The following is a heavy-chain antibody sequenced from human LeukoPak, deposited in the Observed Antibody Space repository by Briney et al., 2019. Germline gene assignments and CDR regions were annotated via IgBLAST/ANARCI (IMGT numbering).Heavy chain of an antibody. Sequence: GGSLRLSCAASGFTFSDYYMSWIRQAPGKGLEWVSYISSSGSTIYYADSVKGRFIISRDNAKNSLYLQMNSLRAEDTAVYYCARTLTIFGVVINYFDYWGQGTLVTVSS. V-gene: IGHV3-11*01. D-gene: IGHD3-3*01. J-gene: IGHJ4*02. CDR3: ARTLTIFGVVINYFDY. CDR1: GFTFSDYY. CDR2: ISSSGSTI.